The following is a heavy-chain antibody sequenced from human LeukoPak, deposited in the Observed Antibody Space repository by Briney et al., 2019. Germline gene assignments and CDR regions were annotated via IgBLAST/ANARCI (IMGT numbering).Heavy chain of an antibody. J-gene: IGHJ5*02. Sequence: ASVKVSCKASGYTFTSYYMHWVRQAPGQGLEWMGIINPSGGSTSYAQKFQGRVTMTRNTSISTAYMELSSLRSEDTAVYYCARVGRIAAAGTKKNWFDPWGQGTLVTVSS. CDR2: INPSGGST. V-gene: IGHV1-46*01. D-gene: IGHD6-13*01. CDR3: ARVGRIAAAGTKKNWFDP. CDR1: GYTFTSYY.